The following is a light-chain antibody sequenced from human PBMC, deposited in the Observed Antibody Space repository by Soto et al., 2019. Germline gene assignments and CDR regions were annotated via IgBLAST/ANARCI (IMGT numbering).Light chain of an antibody. J-gene: IGLJ1*01. Sequence: QSVLTQPASVSGSPGQSITISCTGTSSDVGGYNYVSWYQQHPGKAPKLMLYEVSNRPSGISNRFSGSKSGNTASLTISGLQAEDEADYYCSSYTSRSPTCVFGNGTKVTV. CDR3: SSYTSRSPTCV. CDR1: SSDVGGYNY. V-gene: IGLV2-14*01. CDR2: EVS.